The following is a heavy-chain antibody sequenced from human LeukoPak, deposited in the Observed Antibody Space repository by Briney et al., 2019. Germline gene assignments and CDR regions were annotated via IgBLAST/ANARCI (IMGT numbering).Heavy chain of an antibody. J-gene: IGHJ4*02. CDR3: ARGRFGVVIIHKDYFDY. V-gene: IGHV1-18*01. CDR1: GYTFTSYG. CDR2: ISAYNGNT. D-gene: IGHD3-3*01. Sequence: ASVKASCKASGYTFTSYGISWVRQAPGQGLEWMGWISAYNGNTNYAQKLQGRVTMTTDTSTSTAYMELRSLRSDDTAVYYCARGRFGVVIIHKDYFDYWGQGTLVTVSS.